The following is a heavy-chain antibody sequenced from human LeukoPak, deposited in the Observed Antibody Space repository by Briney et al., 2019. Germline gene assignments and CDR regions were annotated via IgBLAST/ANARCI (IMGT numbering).Heavy chain of an antibody. J-gene: IGHJ4*02. CDR2: IYHSGST. Sequence: SETLSLTCAVSGYSISSGYYWGWIRQPPGKGLEWIGSIYHSGSTYYNPSLKSRVTISVDTSKNQFSLKLSSVAAADTAVYYCARLSCSSTSCCFDYWGQGTLVTVSS. CDR1: GYSISSGYY. CDR3: ARLSCSSTSCCFDY. D-gene: IGHD2-2*01. V-gene: IGHV4-38-2*01.